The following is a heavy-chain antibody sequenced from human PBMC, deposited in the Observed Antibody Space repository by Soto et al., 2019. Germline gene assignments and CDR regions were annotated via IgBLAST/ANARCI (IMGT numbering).Heavy chain of an antibody. CDR1: GYTFTNYG. J-gene: IGHJ4*02. D-gene: IGHD6-13*01. CDR2: ISAYNGNT. V-gene: IGHV1-18*01. CDR3: ARDLRAAAPRGNLFDY. Sequence: ASVKVSCKASGYTFTNYGISWVRQAPGQGLEWMGWISAYNGNTDYAQKLQGRVTMTTDTSTSTAYMELRSLRSDDTAVYYCARDLRAAAPRGNLFDYWGQGTLVTVSS.